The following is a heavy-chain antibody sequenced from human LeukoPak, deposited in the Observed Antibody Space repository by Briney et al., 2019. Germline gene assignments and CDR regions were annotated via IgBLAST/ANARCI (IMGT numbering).Heavy chain of an antibody. CDR1: GYTFTDHY. Sequence: ASVKVSCKAFGYTFTDHYVHWVRQAPGQGLEWMGWINPKSGDTKYVQKLQVRLTMTRDTSLRTAYMELTRLRSDDTAVFYCATYCGADCAPGDYWGQGTLVTVSS. V-gene: IGHV1-2*02. CDR2: INPKSGDT. CDR3: ATYCGADCAPGDY. J-gene: IGHJ4*02. D-gene: IGHD2-21*01.